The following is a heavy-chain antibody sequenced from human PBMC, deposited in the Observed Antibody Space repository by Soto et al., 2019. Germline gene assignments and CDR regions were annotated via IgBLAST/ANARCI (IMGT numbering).Heavy chain of an antibody. D-gene: IGHD4-17*01. CDR2: IWYDGSNK. V-gene: IGHV3-33*01. CDR1: GFTFSSYG. Sequence: GSLRLSCAASGFTFSSYGMHWVRQAPGKGLEWVAVIWYDGSNKYYADSVKGRFTISRDNSKNTLYLQMNSLRAEDTAVYYCARGDYGDFDAFDIWGQGTMVTVSS. CDR3: ARGDYGDFDAFDI. J-gene: IGHJ3*02.